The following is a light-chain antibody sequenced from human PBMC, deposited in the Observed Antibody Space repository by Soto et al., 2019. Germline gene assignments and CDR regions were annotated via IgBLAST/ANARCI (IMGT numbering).Light chain of an antibody. J-gene: IGKJ3*01. CDR2: GAS. Sequence: DIPMTQSPSSLSASVGARVSITCQASQDIGTSLSWFQHKPGRAPKLLIYGASYLETGVPSRFRGSGSGTDFTFTITGLQPEDIATYYCQHYNNRPPFTFGPGTVVDIK. CDR3: QHYNNRPPFT. V-gene: IGKV1-33*01. CDR1: QDIGTS.